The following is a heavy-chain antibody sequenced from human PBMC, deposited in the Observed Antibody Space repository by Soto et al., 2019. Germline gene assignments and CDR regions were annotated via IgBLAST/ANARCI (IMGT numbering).Heavy chain of an antibody. V-gene: IGHV3-23*01. CDR2: ITGSTGTT. D-gene: IGHD2-2*01. CDR1: GFTFSNFA. Sequence: GSLRVSCAASGFTFSNFAMSWVRHAPWKGLEWVSEITGSTGTTYYADSVKGRFVISRDNSKNTLHLQMNSLRAEDTAVYYCAKDTSSSPYYMDVWGKGTTVTVSS. CDR3: AKDTSSSPYYMDV. J-gene: IGHJ6*03.